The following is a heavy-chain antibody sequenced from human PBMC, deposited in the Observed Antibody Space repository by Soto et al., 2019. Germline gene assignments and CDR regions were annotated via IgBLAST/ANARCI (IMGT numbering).Heavy chain of an antibody. D-gene: IGHD2-15*01. CDR3: ARDLAYCSGGSCQTSYYYYGMDV. Sequence: ASVKVSCKVSGYTLTELSMHWVRQAPGKGLEWMGGFDPEDGETIYAQKFQGRVTMTEDTSTDTAYMELSSLRSEDTAVYYCARDLAYCSGGSCQTSYYYYGMDVWGQGTTVTVSS. J-gene: IGHJ6*02. CDR1: GYTLTELS. CDR2: FDPEDGET. V-gene: IGHV1-24*01.